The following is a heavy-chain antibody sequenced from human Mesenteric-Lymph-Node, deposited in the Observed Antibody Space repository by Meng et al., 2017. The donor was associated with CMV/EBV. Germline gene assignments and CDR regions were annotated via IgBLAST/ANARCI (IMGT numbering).Heavy chain of an antibody. CDR1: GGSISSYY. CDR2: IYYSGST. V-gene: IGHV4-59*01. J-gene: IGHJ4*02. Sequence: GSLRLSCTVSGGSISSYYWSWIRQPPGKGLEWIGYIYYSGSTNYNPSLESRVTMSVDTSKNQVSLKLNSVSAADTAVYFCAREVIGDGSLAFDYWGQGTLVTVSS. D-gene: IGHD1-26*01. CDR3: AREVIGDGSLAFDY.